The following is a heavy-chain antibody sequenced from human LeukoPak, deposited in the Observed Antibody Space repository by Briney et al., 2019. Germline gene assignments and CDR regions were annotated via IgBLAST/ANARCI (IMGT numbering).Heavy chain of an antibody. CDR2: IYSGGST. J-gene: IGHJ4*02. CDR1: GFTVSSNY. CDR3: ARASVLWFGELSSYYFDY. V-gene: IGHV3-53*01. D-gene: IGHD3-10*01. Sequence: PGGSLRLSCTASGFTVSSNYMSWVRQAPGKGLEWVSVIYSGGSTYYADSVKGRFTISRDNSKNTLYLQMNSLRAEDTAVYYCARASVLWFGELSSYYFDYWGQGTLVTVSS.